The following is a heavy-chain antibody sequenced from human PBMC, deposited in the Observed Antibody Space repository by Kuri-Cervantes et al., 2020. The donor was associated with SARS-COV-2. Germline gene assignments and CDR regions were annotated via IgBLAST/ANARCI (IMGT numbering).Heavy chain of an antibody. CDR2: IKQDGSEK. CDR3: ARGRGYFGAFDI. J-gene: IGHJ3*02. D-gene: IGHD5-18*01. V-gene: IGHV3-7*01. Sequence: GESLKISCAASGFTFSSYWMSWVRQAPGKGLEWVANIKQDGSEKYYVDSVKGRFTISRDNAKNTLYLQMNSLRAEDTAVYYCARGRGYFGAFDIWGQGTMVTVSS. CDR1: GFTFSSYW.